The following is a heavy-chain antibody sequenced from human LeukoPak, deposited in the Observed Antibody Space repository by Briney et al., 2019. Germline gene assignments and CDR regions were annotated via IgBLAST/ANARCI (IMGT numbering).Heavy chain of an antibody. D-gene: IGHD2-2*01. CDR2: INHSGST. CDR1: GGSFSGYY. V-gene: IGHV4-34*01. Sequence: PSETLSLTCAVYGGSFSGYYWSWIRQPPGKGLEWIGEINHSGSTNYNPSLKSRVTISVDTSKNQFSLKLSSVTAADTAVYYCAREYCSSTNCYAKAKNWFDRWGQGTLVTVSS. CDR3: AREYCSSTNCYAKAKNWFDR. J-gene: IGHJ5*02.